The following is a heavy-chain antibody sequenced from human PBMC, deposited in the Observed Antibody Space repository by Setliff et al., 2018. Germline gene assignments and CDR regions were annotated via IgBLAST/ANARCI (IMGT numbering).Heavy chain of an antibody. CDR3: TVYNTGSSKDHY. J-gene: IGHJ4*02. CDR2: IYHSGST. Sequence: SETLSLTCTVSGDSISSYSWSWIRQPPGKGLEWIGSIYHSGSTNYNPSLKSRVTISVDTSKNQFSLKLSSVTAADTALYYCTVYNTGSSKDHYWGQGTPVTVSS. V-gene: IGHV4-59*03. CDR1: GDSISSYS. D-gene: IGHD2-8*02.